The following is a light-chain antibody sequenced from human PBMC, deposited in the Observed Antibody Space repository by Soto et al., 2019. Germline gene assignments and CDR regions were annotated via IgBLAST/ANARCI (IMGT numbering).Light chain of an antibody. CDR2: GAS. J-gene: IGKJ1*01. V-gene: IGKV3-15*01. CDR3: QQYNTWPRT. CDR1: ESVSSN. Sequence: EIVMTQSPVTLSVSPGERATLSCRASESVSSNLGWYQQRPGQAPRLVIYGASVRATGITARFSGSGSGTEFTLTISRLQSEDFAVYYCQQYNTWPRTFGQGTRVEIK.